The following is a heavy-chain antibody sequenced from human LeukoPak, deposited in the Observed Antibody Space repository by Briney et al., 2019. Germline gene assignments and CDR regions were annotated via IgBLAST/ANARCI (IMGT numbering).Heavy chain of an antibody. J-gene: IGHJ4*02. CDR1: GGSISSGDYS. D-gene: IGHD3-10*01. V-gene: IGHV4-30-4*01. CDR2: IYYSGST. CDR3: ARDYYGSGSGLNFDY. Sequence: SETLSLNCTVSGGSISSGDYSWSWTRQPPGRGLEWIGYIYYSGSTYYNPSLKSRVTISVDTSKNQFSLKLSSVTAADTAVYYCARDYYGSGSGLNFDYWGQGTLVTVSS.